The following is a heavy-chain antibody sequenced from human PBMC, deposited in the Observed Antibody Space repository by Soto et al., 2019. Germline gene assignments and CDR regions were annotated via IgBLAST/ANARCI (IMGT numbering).Heavy chain of an antibody. V-gene: IGHV4-39*01. CDR2: IYYSGST. CDR3: ARLRRDYGDY. Sequence: PSETLSLTCTVSGGSISSSSYYWGWIRQPPGKGLEWIGSIYYSGSTYYNPSLKSRVTISVDTSKNQFSLKLSSVTAADTAVYYWARLRRDYGDYWGQGTLVTVSS. CDR1: GGSISSSSYY. J-gene: IGHJ4*02.